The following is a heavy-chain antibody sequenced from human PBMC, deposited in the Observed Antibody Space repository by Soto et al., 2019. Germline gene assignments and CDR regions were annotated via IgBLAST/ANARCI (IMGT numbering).Heavy chain of an antibody. V-gene: IGHV3-23*01. Sequence: EVQLLESGGGLVQPGGSLRLSCAASGFTFSNYAMTWVRQAPGKGLEWVSAISGGATYYADSVKGRFTISRDDSKNTLYLQMNSLRPEDTAVYYCAKDGYGDLLYWFDPWGQGTLVTVSS. J-gene: IGHJ5*02. CDR2: ISGGAT. D-gene: IGHD4-17*01. CDR1: GFTFSNYA. CDR3: AKDGYGDLLYWFDP.